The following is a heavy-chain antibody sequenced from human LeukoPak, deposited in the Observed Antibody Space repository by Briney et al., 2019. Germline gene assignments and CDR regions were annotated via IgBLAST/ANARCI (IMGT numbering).Heavy chain of an antibody. CDR1: GFTFSSCE. Sequence: PGGSLRLSCAASGFTFSSCEMHWVRQAPGKGLEGVSYISSSGSTIYYADSVKGRFTISRDNAKNSLYLQMNSLRAEDKAVYYCARDCSGGSCYYGTDAFDIWGQGTMVTVSS. J-gene: IGHJ3*02. D-gene: IGHD2-15*01. CDR2: ISSSGSTI. V-gene: IGHV3-48*03. CDR3: ARDCSGGSCYYGTDAFDI.